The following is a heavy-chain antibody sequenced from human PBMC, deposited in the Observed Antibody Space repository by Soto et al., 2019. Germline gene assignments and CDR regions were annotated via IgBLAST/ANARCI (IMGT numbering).Heavy chain of an antibody. V-gene: IGHV4-31*03. CDR2: IYVAGAV. CDR1: GAALNSGSYY. J-gene: IGHJ5*02. CDR3: ARLRIATNNYKWFDP. D-gene: IGHD2-21*01. Sequence: SETLSLTCSVSGAALNSGSYYWSWIRQVPGKGLEWIGHIYVAGAVDYNPSLRDRITISQDTSERQFSLNLRLVTAADTAVYYCARLRIATNNYKWFDPWGQGTLVTVSS.